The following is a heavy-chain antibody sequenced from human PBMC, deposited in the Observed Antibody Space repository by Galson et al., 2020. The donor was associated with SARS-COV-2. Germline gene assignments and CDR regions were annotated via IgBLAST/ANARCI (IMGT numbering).Heavy chain of an antibody. V-gene: IGHV1-24*01. J-gene: IGHJ5*02. CDR3: ATGGALWFGGWFDP. Sequence: KVSCKVSGYTLTELSMHWVRQAPGKGLEWMGGFDPEDGETIYAQKFHGRVTMTEDTSTDTAYMELSSLRSEDTAVYYCATGGALWFGGWFDPWGQGTLITVSS. CDR2: FDPEDGET. D-gene: IGHD3-10*01. CDR1: GYTLTELS.